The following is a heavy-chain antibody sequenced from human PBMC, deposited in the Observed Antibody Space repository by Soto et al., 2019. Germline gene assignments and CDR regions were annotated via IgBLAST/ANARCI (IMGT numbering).Heavy chain of an antibody. V-gene: IGHV3-72*01. J-gene: IGHJ4*02. Sequence: VQLVESGGGLAKPGGSLRLSCAASGFTFSYDWMNWVRQAPGKGLEWVGRSRDKPQGYSTAYAASVKGRFTTSRDESKNSAYLQMNSLKTEDTAVYYCVRATYFSDSSGYTRCLDYWGQGILVTVSS. CDR1: GFTFSYDW. D-gene: IGHD3-22*01. CDR2: SRDKPQGYST. CDR3: VRATYFSDSSGYTRCLDY.